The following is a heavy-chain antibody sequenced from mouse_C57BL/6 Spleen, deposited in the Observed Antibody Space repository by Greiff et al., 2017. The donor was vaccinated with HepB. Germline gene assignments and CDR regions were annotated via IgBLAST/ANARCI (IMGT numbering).Heavy chain of an antibody. D-gene: IGHD2-3*01. Sequence: QVQLQQPGAELVKPGASVKMSCKASGYTFTSYWITWVKQRPGQGLEWIGDIYPGSGSTNYNEKFKSKATLTVDTSSSAAYMQLSSLTSEDSAVYYCARYDGYYVALFAYWGQGTLVTVSA. J-gene: IGHJ3*01. CDR1: GYTFTSYW. CDR2: IYPGSGST. V-gene: IGHV1-55*01. CDR3: ARYDGYYVALFAY.